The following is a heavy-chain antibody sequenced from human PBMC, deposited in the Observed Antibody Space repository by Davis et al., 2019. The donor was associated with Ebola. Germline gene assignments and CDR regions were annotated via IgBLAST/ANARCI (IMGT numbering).Heavy chain of an antibody. V-gene: IGHV1-46*01. Sequence: ASVKVSCKASGYTFTSYYMHWVRQAPGQGLEWMGIINPSGGSTSYAQKFQGRVTMTRDTSTSTVYMELSSLRSEDTAVYYCARDLFSAIVGATTIDYWGQGTLVTASS. CDR2: INPSGGST. J-gene: IGHJ4*02. CDR1: GYTFTSYY. CDR3: ARDLFSAIVGATTIDY. D-gene: IGHD1-26*01.